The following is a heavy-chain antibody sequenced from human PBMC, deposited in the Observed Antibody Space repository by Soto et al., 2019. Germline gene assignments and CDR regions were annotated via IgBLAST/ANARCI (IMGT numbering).Heavy chain of an antibody. CDR3: ARSVAVPGAHIGY. J-gene: IGHJ4*02. V-gene: IGHV4-59*01. D-gene: IGHD6-19*01. CDR2: VYYTGST. Sequence: SETLSLTCSVSGGSISGSYWSWIRQSPGKGLEWLGYVYYTGSTNYSPSLRSRVSISVDTSKNEFSLRLSSVTAADTAVYFCARSVAVPGAHIGYGGQGKLVTV. CDR1: GGSISGSY.